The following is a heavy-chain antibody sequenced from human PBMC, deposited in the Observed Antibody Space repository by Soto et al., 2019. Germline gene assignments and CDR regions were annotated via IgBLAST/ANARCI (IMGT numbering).Heavy chain of an antibody. D-gene: IGHD2-15*01. CDR3: AILRLGYCSGGSCYSGYYFDY. V-gene: IGHV4-59*08. CDR1: GGSISSYY. J-gene: IGHJ4*02. Sequence: SETLSLTCTVSGGSISSYYWSWIRQPPGKGLEWIGYIYYSGSTNYDPSLKSRVTISVDTSKNQFSLKLSSVTAADTAVYYCAILRLGYCSGGSCYSGYYFDYWGQGTLVTVSS. CDR2: IYYSGST.